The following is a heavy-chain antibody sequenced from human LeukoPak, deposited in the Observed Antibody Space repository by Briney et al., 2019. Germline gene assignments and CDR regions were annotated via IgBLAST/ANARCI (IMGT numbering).Heavy chain of an antibody. Sequence: SETLSLTCSVSGGSISSYYWSWIRQPPGKGLEWIGYIYYSGSTNYNPSLKSRVTISVDTSKNQFSLKLSSVTAADTAVYYCARGGSNWFDPWGQGTLVTVSS. D-gene: IGHD3-16*01. CDR3: ARGGSNWFDP. CDR2: IYYSGST. CDR1: GGSISSYY. J-gene: IGHJ5*02. V-gene: IGHV4-59*01.